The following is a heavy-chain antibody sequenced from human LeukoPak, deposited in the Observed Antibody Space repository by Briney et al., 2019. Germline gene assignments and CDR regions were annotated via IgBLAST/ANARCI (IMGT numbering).Heavy chain of an antibody. CDR3: ATPERGYSGYDFGS. V-gene: IGHV1-2*02. J-gene: IGHJ4*02. Sequence: ASVKVSCKASGYTFTGYYMHWVLQAPGQGLEWMGWINPNSGGTNYAQKFQGRVTMTTDTSISTAYMELSRLRSDDTAVYYCATPERGYSGYDFGSWGQGTLVTVSS. CDR2: INPNSGGT. CDR1: GYTFTGYY. D-gene: IGHD5-12*01.